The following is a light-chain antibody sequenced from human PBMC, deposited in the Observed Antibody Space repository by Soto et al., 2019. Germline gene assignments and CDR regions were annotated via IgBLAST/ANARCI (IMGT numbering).Light chain of an antibody. CDR1: SGSIASNY. Sequence: NFMLTQPHSVSESPGKTVTISCTRSSGSIASNYVQWYQQRPGSAPTTVMYEDKQRPSGVPDRFSGSIDSSSNSASLTIFGLKTEDEADYYCQSYDSSNHVVFGGGTKVTVL. J-gene: IGLJ2*01. CDR3: QSYDSSNHVV. V-gene: IGLV6-57*04. CDR2: EDK.